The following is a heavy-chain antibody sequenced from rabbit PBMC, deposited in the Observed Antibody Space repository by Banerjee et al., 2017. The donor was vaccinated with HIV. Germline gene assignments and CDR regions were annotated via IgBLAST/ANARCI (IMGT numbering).Heavy chain of an antibody. D-gene: IGHD4-1*01. V-gene: IGHV1S45*01. CDR1: GFSFSNNYV. CDR3: ARYSSGWDYFDL. Sequence: QQQLEESGGGLVKPEGSLTLTCTASGFSFSNNYVMCWVRQAPGKGLEWIACINTSTGNTVYASWAKGRFTISKTSSTTVTLQMTYLTGADTATYFCARYSSGWDYFDLWGPGTLVTVS. J-gene: IGHJ4*01. CDR2: INTSTGNT.